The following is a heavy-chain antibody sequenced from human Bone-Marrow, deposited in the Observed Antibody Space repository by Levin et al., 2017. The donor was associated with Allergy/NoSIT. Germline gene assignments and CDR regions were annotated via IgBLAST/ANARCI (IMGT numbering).Heavy chain of an antibody. CDR2: LSATGGGT. CDR3: AKTRDWYYFDY. J-gene: IGHJ4*02. Sequence: PGGSLRLSCAASGFTFSDYGMSWVRRAPGKGLEWVSTLSATGGGTYYADSVQGRFTISRDISKNTPHLQMNSLRAEDTAVYYCAKTRDWYYFDYWGQGTLVTVSS. CDR1: GFTFSDYG. D-gene: IGHD3-9*01. V-gene: IGHV3-23*01.